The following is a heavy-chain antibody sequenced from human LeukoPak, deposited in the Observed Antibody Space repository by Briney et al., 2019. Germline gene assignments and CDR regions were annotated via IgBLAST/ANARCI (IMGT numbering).Heavy chain of an antibody. CDR2: ISSNGNTI. V-gene: IGHV3-48*03. Sequence: GVSLRLSCAASGFTFSTYEMNWVSQAPGKGLEWVSYISSNGNTIYYGDSVKGRFTISRDNAKNSLYLQMNSLRAEDTAVYYCARDGRRSSWYTVDYWGQGTLVIVSS. CDR1: GFTFSTYE. CDR3: ARDGRRSSWYTVDY. J-gene: IGHJ4*02. D-gene: IGHD6-13*01.